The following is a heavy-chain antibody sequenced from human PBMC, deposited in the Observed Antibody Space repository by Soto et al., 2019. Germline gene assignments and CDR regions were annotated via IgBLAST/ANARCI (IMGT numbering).Heavy chain of an antibody. V-gene: IGHV3-23*01. J-gene: IGHJ6*03. CDR3: VKFGGQAYHYYYMDV. D-gene: IGHD3-10*01. Sequence: DVQLLESGGGLVQRGGSLRLSCAASGFTVSTYGMTWVRQAPGKGLEWVSYGGSGGSTYYADSVKGGFTISRVHSKNALYLQMKSLSAEDTAVYYCVKFGGQAYHYYYMDVWGNGTTVTVSS. CDR1: GFTVSTYG. CDR2: GGSGGST.